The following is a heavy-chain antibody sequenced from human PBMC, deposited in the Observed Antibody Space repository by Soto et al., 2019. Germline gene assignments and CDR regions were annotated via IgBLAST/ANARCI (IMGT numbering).Heavy chain of an antibody. CDR3: ARVGQQQVNWGFDS. J-gene: IGHJ4*02. CDR1: GGSISGYY. V-gene: IGHV4-59*08. D-gene: IGHD6-13*01. CDR2: IYYSGST. Sequence: SQTLSLTCTVSGGSISGYYWSWIRQPPGKGLEWFGYIYYSGSTNYNPSLKSRVTISVDTSKNQFSLKLSSVTAADTAVYYCARVGQQQVNWGFDSWGQGTVVTVSS.